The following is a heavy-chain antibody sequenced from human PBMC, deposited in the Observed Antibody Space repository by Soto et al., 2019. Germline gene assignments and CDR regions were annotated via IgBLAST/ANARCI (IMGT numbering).Heavy chain of an antibody. Sequence: NPSETLSLTCAVSGGSISSGGYSWSWIRQPPGKGLEWIGYIYHSGSTYYNPSLKSRVTISVDRSKNQFSLKLSSVAAADTAVYYCARIHEADYYYGMDVWGQGTTVTVSS. V-gene: IGHV4-30-2*01. J-gene: IGHJ6*02. CDR2: IYHSGST. CDR1: GGSISSGGYS. CDR3: ARIHEADYYYGMDV.